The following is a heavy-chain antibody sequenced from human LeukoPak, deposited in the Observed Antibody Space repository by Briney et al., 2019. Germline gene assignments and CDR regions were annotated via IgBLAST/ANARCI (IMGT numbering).Heavy chain of an antibody. CDR1: GYTFTGYY. V-gene: IGHV1-2*02. D-gene: IGHD6-19*01. CDR3: ARSPPYSSGADGWFDP. Sequence: GASVKVSCKASGYTFTGYYMHWVRQAPGQGLGWMGWINPNSGGTNYAQKFQGRVTMTRDTSISTAYMELSRLRSDDTAVYYCARSPPYSSGADGWFDPWGQGTLVTVSS. CDR2: INPNSGGT. J-gene: IGHJ5*02.